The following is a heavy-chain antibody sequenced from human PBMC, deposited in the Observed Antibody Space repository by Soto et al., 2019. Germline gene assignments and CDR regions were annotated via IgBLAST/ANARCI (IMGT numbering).Heavy chain of an antibody. Sequence: QVQLVESGGTVVQPGRSLRLSCAASGFTFSSYALHWVRQAPGKGLEWVTLISNDASNKYYGNSVKGRFTISRDNSKNTLYLQMDSLRAEDTAVYYCARSSGWGIDYWGQGTLVTVSS. J-gene: IGHJ4*02. CDR2: ISNDASNK. CDR3: ARSSGWGIDY. V-gene: IGHV3-30*03. D-gene: IGHD6-19*01. CDR1: GFTFSSYA.